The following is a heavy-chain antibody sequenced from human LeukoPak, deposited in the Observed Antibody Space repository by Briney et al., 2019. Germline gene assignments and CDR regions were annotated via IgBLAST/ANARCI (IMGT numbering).Heavy chain of an antibody. CDR2: INHNGNT. J-gene: IGHJ1*01. V-gene: IGHV4-38-2*02. CDR3: AREGGGSNRCLD. D-gene: IGHD3-16*02. CDR1: GDSISSTHF. Sequence: SETLSLTCTVSGDSISSTHFWAWIRQPPGTGLEWIATINHNGNTYYNPFLKSRVTISVDRSRNQFSLKLTSVTAADTAVYYCAREGGGSNRCLDWGQGTLVTVSS.